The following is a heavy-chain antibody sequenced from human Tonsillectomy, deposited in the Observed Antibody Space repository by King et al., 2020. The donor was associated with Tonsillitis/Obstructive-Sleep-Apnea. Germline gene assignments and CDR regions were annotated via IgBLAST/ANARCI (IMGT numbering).Heavy chain of an antibody. Sequence: VQLVESGGGLVKPGGSLRLSCAASGFTFSTYNMNWVRQAPGKGLECVSSISSSSSYIYYADSVKGRFTISRDNAKNSLYLQMNSLRAEDTAVYYCASSLSSAFNIWGQGTMVTVSS. D-gene: IGHD5/OR15-5a*01. CDR1: GFTFSTYN. J-gene: IGHJ3*02. CDR2: ISSSSSYI. CDR3: ASSLSSAFNI. V-gene: IGHV3-21*01.